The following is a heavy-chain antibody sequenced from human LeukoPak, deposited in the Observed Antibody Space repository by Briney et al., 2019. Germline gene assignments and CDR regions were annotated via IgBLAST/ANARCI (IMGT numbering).Heavy chain of an antibody. CDR1: GFTFSSYA. D-gene: IGHD4-17*01. J-gene: IGHJ4*02. CDR2: ISGSGGST. V-gene: IGHV3-23*01. Sequence: GGSLRLSCAASGFTFSSYAMSWVRQAPGKGLEWVSAISGSGGSTYYADSVKGRFTISRDNSKNTLYLQMNSLRAEDTAVYYCAKEKSSPTVTKEGGYFDYWGQGTLVTVSS. CDR3: AKEKSSPTVTKEGGYFDY.